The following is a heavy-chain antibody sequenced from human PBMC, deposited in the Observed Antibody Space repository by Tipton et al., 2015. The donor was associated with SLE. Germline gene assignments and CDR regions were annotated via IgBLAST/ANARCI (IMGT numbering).Heavy chain of an antibody. J-gene: IGHJ4*02. CDR3: ARAGYDATGYFMNYLDY. CDR1: GFSFSSHA. Sequence: SLRLSCAASGFSFSSHAISWVRQAPGKGLEWVSVTYRGGTSYYVGSVRGRFTSSRDDSKNTLFLQMDSLTAEDTAVYYCARAGYDATGYFMNYLDYWGQGALVTVSS. D-gene: IGHD3-22*01. V-gene: IGHV3-23*03. CDR2: TYRGGTS.